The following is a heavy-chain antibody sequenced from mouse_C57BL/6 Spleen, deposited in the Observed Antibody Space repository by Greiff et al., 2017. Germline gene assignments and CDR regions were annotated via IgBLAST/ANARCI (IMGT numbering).Heavy chain of an antibody. CDR3: AEEYYGRSAMDY. Sequence: VQLQQSGPELVKPGASVKMSCQASGYTFTDYNMHWVKQSHGKSLEWIGYINPNNGGTSYNQKFKGTATLPVNKSSRTPYLELRSLPSKDSADYDWAEEYYGRSAMDYWGQGTSVTVSS. CDR2: INPNNGGT. CDR1: GYTFTDYN. D-gene: IGHD1-1*01. V-gene: IGHV1-22*01. J-gene: IGHJ4*01.